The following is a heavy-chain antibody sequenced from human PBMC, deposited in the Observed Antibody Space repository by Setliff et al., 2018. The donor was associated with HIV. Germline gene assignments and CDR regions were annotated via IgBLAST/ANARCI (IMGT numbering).Heavy chain of an antibody. CDR3: AREIVTLYTGGHYLYGIDV. CDR1: GFTFSSYE. V-gene: IGHV3-48*03. J-gene: IGHJ6*02. CDR2: ISSSGSTI. D-gene: IGHD3-22*01. Sequence: PGGSLRLSCAASGFTFSSYEMNWVRQAPGKGLEWVSYISSSGSTIYYADSVKGRFTISRDNAKNSLYLQMNSLRAEDTAVYYCAREIVTLYTGGHYLYGIDVWGQGTAVTAP.